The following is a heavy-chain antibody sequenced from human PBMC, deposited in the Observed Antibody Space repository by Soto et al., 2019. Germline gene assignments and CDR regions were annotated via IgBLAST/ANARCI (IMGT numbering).Heavy chain of an antibody. J-gene: IGHJ4*02. D-gene: IGHD3-22*01. CDR1: GLTFSSYA. Sequence: GGPLRLSCAASGLTFSSYAMSGVRQAPGKGLEWVSAISGSGGSTYNGDSVKGRFTISRGNSKNTLYLQMNSLRAEDTAVYYCAKSGEYYDSSGYYFDYWGQGTLVTVSS. CDR2: ISGSGGST. V-gene: IGHV3-23*01. CDR3: AKSGEYYDSSGYYFDY.